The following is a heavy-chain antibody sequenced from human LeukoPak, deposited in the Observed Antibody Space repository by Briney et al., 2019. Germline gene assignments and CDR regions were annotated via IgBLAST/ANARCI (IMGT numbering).Heavy chain of an antibody. V-gene: IGHV3-30*02. CDR1: GFTFSSYG. CDR2: IRYDGSNK. D-gene: IGHD6-13*01. Sequence: GGSLRLSCAASGFTFSSYGMHWVRQAPGKGLEWVAFIRYDGSNKYYADSVKGRFTISRDNSKNTLYLQMNSLRAEDTAVYYCAKDSANSSSWYWYYYYYMDVWGKGTTVTVS. J-gene: IGHJ6*03. CDR3: AKDSANSSSWYWYYYYYMDV.